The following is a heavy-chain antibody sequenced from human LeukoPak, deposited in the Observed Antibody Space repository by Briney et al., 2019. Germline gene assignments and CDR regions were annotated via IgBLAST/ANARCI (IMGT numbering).Heavy chain of an antibody. V-gene: IGHV5-51*01. J-gene: IGHJ6*02. D-gene: IGHD4-23*01. CDR1: GYSFTSYW. CDR2: IYPGDSDT. Sequence: GESLKISCKGSGYSFTSYWIGWVRQMPGKGLEWMGIIYPGDSDTRYSPSFQGQVTISVDKSISTAYLQWSSLKASDTGMYFCARRHDGGGWNYYAMDVWGQGTTVTVSS. CDR3: ARRHDGGGWNYYAMDV.